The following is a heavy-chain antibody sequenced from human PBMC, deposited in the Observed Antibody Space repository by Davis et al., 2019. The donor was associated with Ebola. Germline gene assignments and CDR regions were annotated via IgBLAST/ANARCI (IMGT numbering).Heavy chain of an antibody. Sequence: PSETLSLTCTVSGGSLSSYSWSWIRQPVGKGLEWIGHIHTSGSTNYSPSLKSRLTMSVDRSKNQFSLKLTSVTAADTAVYYCARDRINGDYGVDVWGQGTTVTVSS. CDR3: ARDRINGDYGVDV. J-gene: IGHJ6*02. D-gene: IGHD2-8*01. CDR1: GGSLSSYS. V-gene: IGHV4-4*07. CDR2: IHTSGST.